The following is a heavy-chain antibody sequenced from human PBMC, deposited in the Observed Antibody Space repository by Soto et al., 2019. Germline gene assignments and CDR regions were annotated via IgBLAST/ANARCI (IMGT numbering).Heavy chain of an antibody. V-gene: IGHV3-30-3*01. CDR2: ISTDGSNK. Sequence: QPGGSLRLSCAASEFTFSSYSMHWVRQAPGKGLQWVAVISTDGSNKYYADSVKGRFTISRDNSKNTVYLQMNSLSAEETAVYYCARDFRAGDIGEFDPWGQGALVTVSS. CDR3: ARDFRAGDIGEFDP. J-gene: IGHJ5*02. D-gene: IGHD3-10*01. CDR1: EFTFSSYS.